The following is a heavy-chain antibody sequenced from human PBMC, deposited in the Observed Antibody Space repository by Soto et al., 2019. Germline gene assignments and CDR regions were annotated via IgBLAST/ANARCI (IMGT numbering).Heavy chain of an antibody. CDR1: GFTFSDHY. J-gene: IGHJ5*02. V-gene: IGHV3-72*01. D-gene: IGHD1-7*01. CDR3: ARRITGTPPADGGS. CDR2: IRNRANSYTT. Sequence: EVQLVESGGDLVQPGGSLRLSCAVSGFTFSDHYMDWVRQAPGKGLEWVGRIRNRANSYTTDYAASVKGRFTISRDDSKNSLYLQKNSLKTEDTAMYYCARRITGTPPADGGSWGQGTLVTVSS.